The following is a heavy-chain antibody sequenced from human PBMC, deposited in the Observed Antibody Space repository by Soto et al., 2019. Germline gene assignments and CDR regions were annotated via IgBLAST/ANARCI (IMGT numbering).Heavy chain of an antibody. Sequence: GECLKISCEASGYSFTSYWIGWVRQMPGKGLEWMGIIYPGDSDTRYSPSFQGQVTISADKSLRTAYLQWTSLKASDTALYYCARTRSFTLGFYYDGMDVWGQGTTVTVSS. D-gene: IGHD6-6*01. CDR1: GYSFTSYW. CDR3: ARTRSFTLGFYYDGMDV. V-gene: IGHV5-51*01. CDR2: IYPGDSDT. J-gene: IGHJ6*02.